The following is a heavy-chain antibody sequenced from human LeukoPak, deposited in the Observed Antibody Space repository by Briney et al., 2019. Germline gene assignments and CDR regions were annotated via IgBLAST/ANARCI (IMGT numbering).Heavy chain of an antibody. D-gene: IGHD5-18*01. CDR1: GFTFSTYW. Sequence: GGSLRLSCAASGFTFSTYWMSWVRQAPGKGLEWVANINQDVSERNYVDSVKGRFTISRDNAKNSPYLQMNSLRAEDTAVYYCARDRGYSTFDIWGQGTKVTVSS. CDR3: ARDRGYSTFDI. CDR2: INQDVSER. J-gene: IGHJ3*02. V-gene: IGHV3-7*05.